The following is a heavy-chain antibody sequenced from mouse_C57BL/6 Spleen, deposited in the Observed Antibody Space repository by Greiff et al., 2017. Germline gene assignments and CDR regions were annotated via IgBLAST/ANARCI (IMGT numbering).Heavy chain of an antibody. CDR3: ARGTTVVAYYFDY. V-gene: IGHV1-26*01. CDR1: GYTFTDYY. Sequence: EVQLQQSGPELVKPGASVKISCKASGYTFTDYYMNWVKQSHGKSLEWIGDINPNNGGTRYNQKFKGKATLTVDKSSSTAYKELRSLTSEDSAVYDCARGTTVVAYYFDYWGQGTTLTVSS. CDR2: INPNNGGT. J-gene: IGHJ2*01. D-gene: IGHD1-1*01.